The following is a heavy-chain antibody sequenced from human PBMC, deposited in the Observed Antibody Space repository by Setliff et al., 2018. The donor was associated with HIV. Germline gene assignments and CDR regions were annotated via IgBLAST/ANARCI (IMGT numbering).Heavy chain of an antibody. V-gene: IGHV3-7*01. Sequence: GGSLRLSCAVSGFTFSSYPMTWVRQAPGKGLEWVANINQDGTATFYVDSVQGRFTISRDNAQNSLYLQLNSLRAEDTGVYYCTRKLAPGHGMDVWGQGTTVTVSS. CDR1: GFTFSSYP. CDR3: TRKLAPGHGMDV. CDR2: INQDGTAT. J-gene: IGHJ6*02. D-gene: IGHD3-3*02.